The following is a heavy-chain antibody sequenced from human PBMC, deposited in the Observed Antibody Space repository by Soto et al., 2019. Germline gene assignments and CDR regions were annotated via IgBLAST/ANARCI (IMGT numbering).Heavy chain of an antibody. CDR3: ARDLWGYCGAACYPLDV. D-gene: IGHD2-21*02. J-gene: IGHJ6*02. Sequence: QVRLQESGPGLVKPSETLSLTCTVSGGSISSYYWSWIRQPPGKGLEWIGYMYNTGSTIYNPSLKSRVTISVDTSKNQFSLKLNSVTAADTAVYYCARDLWGYCGAACYPLDVWGQGTTVTVSS. CDR1: GGSISSYY. CDR2: MYNTGST. V-gene: IGHV4-59*01.